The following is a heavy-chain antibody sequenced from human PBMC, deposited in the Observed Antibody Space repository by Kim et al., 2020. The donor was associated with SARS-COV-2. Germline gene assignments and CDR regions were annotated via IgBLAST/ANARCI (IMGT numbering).Heavy chain of an antibody. CDR1: GGSISSSSYY. CDR3: ARHGGSITMIVVVSYWYCGL. D-gene: IGHD3-22*01. Sequence: SETLSLTCTVSGGSISSSSYYWGWIRQPPGKGLEWIGSIYYSGSTYYNPSLKSRVTISVDTSKNQFSLKLSSVTAADTAVYYCARHGGSITMIVVVSYWYCGLWGRGTLVTVSS. J-gene: IGHJ2*01. CDR2: IYYSGST. V-gene: IGHV4-39*01.